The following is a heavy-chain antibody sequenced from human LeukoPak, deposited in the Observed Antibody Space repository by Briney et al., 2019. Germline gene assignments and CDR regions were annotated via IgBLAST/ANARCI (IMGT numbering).Heavy chain of an antibody. Sequence: ASVKVSCKASGYTFTGYYMHWVRQAPGQGLEWMGWINPNSGGTNYAQKFQGRVTMTRDTSISTAYMELSRLRSDDTAVYYCARDKIASDDAFDVWGQGTMVTVSS. V-gene: IGHV1-2*02. CDR2: INPNSGGT. D-gene: IGHD2/OR15-2a*01. CDR1: GYTFTGYY. CDR3: ARDKIASDDAFDV. J-gene: IGHJ3*01.